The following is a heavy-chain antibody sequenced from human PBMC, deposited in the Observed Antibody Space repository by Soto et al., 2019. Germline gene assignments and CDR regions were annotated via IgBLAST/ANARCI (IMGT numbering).Heavy chain of an antibody. J-gene: IGHJ4*02. CDR2: ISGSGGST. Sequence: EVQLLESGGGLVQPGGSLRLSCAASGFTFNNYAMNWVRLAPGKGLEWVSAISGSGGSTYYADSVKGRFTISRDNSKNTLYLQMNSLRAEDTAVYYCAPRPAVTTGDYWGQGTLVTVSS. CDR1: GFTFNNYA. CDR3: APRPAVTTGDY. V-gene: IGHV3-23*01. D-gene: IGHD4-17*01.